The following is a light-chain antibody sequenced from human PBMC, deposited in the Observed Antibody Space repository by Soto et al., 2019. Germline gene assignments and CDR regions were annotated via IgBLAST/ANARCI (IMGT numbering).Light chain of an antibody. CDR2: DAS. Sequence: EFVLTQSPGTLSLSQGERATLSCRASQTVRNNYLAWYQQKPGQAPRLLIYDASSRATGIPDRFSGSGSGTDFTLTISRLEPEDFAVYYCQHYHGWPITFGQGTLLEIK. V-gene: IGKV3-20*01. CDR1: QTVRNNY. J-gene: IGKJ5*01. CDR3: QHYHGWPIT.